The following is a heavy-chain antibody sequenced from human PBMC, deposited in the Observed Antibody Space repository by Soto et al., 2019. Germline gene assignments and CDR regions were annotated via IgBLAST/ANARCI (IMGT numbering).Heavy chain of an antibody. D-gene: IGHD5-18*01. CDR3: AKEADTAMGSDAFDI. CDR2: IIPIFGTA. CDR1: GGTFSSYA. Sequence: LVKVSCKASGGTFSSYAISWVRQAPGQGLEWMGGIIPIFGTANYAQKFQGRVTITADESTSTAYMELSSLRSEDTAVYYCAKEADTAMGSDAFDIWGQGTMVTVSS. J-gene: IGHJ3*02. V-gene: IGHV1-69*13.